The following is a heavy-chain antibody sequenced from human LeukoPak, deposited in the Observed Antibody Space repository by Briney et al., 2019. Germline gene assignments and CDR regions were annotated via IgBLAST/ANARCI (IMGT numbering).Heavy chain of an antibody. CDR1: GGSISSYY. CDR3: ARATTGEPYSWFDP. Sequence: SETLSLTCTVSGGSISSYYWSWIRQPPGKGLEWIGYIYYTGSTNYNPSLRSRVTISVDTSKNQFSLRLSSVTAADTAVYYCARATTGEPYSWFDPWGQGTLVTVSS. D-gene: IGHD7-27*01. J-gene: IGHJ5*02. V-gene: IGHV4-59*01. CDR2: IYYTGST.